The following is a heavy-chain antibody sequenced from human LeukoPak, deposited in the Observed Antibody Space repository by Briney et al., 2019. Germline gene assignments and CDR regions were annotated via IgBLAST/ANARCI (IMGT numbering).Heavy chain of an antibody. CDR2: INPNSGGT. J-gene: IGHJ5*02. CDR1: GYTFTGYY. Sequence: PSVKVSCKASGYTFTGYYMHWVRQAPGQGLEWMVWINPNSGGTNYAQKFQGRVTMTRDTSMSIAYMELSRLRSDDTAVYYCARAGPVRYSSRPDGFDPWGQGTLVTVSS. CDR3: ARAGPVRYSSRPDGFDP. D-gene: IGHD6-13*01. V-gene: IGHV1-2*02.